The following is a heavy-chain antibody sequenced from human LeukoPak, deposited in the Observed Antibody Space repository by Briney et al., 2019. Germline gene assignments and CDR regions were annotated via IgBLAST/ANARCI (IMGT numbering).Heavy chain of an antibody. CDR3: ARSPVVVPAAIDY. CDR1: GGSISSYY. V-gene: IGHV4-4*07. D-gene: IGHD2-2*02. J-gene: IGHJ4*02. CDR2: IYTSGST. Sequence: SETLSLTCTVSGGSISSYYWSWIRQPAGQGLEWIGRIYTSGSTNYNPSLKRRVTISVDKSKNQFSLKLSSVTAADTAVYYCARSPVVVPAAIDYWGQGTLVSVSS.